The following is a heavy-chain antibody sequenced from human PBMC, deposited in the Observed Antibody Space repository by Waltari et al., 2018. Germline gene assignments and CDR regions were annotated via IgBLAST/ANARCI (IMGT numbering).Heavy chain of an antibody. Sequence: QVQLQESGPGLVKLSETLSLTCAVSGYSISSGYYWGWIRQPPGKGLEWIGSIYHSGSTYYNPSLKSRVTISVDTSKNQFSLKLSSVTAADTAVYYCARAGYSSSWGFDYWGQGTLVTVSS. CDR2: IYHSGST. CDR3: ARAGYSSSWGFDY. D-gene: IGHD6-13*01. CDR1: GYSISSGYY. J-gene: IGHJ4*02. V-gene: IGHV4-38-2*01.